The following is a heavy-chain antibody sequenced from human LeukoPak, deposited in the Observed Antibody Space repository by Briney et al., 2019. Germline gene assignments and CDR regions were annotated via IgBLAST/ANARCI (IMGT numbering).Heavy chain of an antibody. CDR1: GSTFSSYS. V-gene: IGHV3-21*01. D-gene: IGHD5-24*01. J-gene: IGHJ4*02. Sequence: GGSLRLSCAASGSTFSSYSMNWVRQAPGKGLEWVSSISSSSSYIYYADSVKGRFTISRDNAKNSLSLQMNSLRAEDTAVYYCARGGDGYPYYFDYWGQGTLVTVSS. CDR2: ISSSSSYI. CDR3: ARGGDGYPYYFDY.